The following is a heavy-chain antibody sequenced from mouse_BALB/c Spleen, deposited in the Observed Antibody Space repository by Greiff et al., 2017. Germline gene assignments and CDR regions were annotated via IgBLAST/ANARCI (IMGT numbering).Heavy chain of an antibody. CDR2: IYPSDSYT. CDR1: GYTFTSYW. Sequence: QVQLQQSGAELVRPGTSVKVSCKASGYTFTSYWINWVKQRPGQGLEWIGNIYPSDSYTNYNQKFKDKATLTVDKSSSTAYMQLSSPTSEDSAVYYCTRSKYGNYAWFAYWGQGTLVTVSA. D-gene: IGHD2-10*02. J-gene: IGHJ3*01. CDR3: TRSKYGNYAWFAY. V-gene: IGHV1-59*01.